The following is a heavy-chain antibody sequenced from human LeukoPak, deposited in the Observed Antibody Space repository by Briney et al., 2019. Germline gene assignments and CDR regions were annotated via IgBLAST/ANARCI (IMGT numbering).Heavy chain of an antibody. CDR2: MYYNGNT. J-gene: IGHJ3*02. V-gene: IGHV4-59*01. CDR1: GASISSSY. CDR3: VRGNYDNRGYSNAFDI. D-gene: IGHD3-22*01. Sequence: SGTLSLTCTVSGASISSSYWSWIRQPPGKRLEWIGYMYYNGNTNSNPSLKSRVIISADTSKNRFSRKLSSVTAAYTAIYYCVRGNYDNRGYSNAFDIWAQGTMVTVSS.